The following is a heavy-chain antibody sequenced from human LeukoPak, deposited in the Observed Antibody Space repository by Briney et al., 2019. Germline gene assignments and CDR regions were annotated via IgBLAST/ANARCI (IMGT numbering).Heavy chain of an antibody. Sequence: GGSLRLSCAASGFTVSSNCISWVRQAPGKGLEWVSVIYSGGSTYYADSVKGRFTISRDNSKNTLYLQMNSLRAEDTAVYYCARGYCSGGSCYALDYWGQGTLVTVSS. V-gene: IGHV3-53*01. CDR2: IYSGGST. D-gene: IGHD2-15*01. CDR3: ARGYCSGGSCYALDY. J-gene: IGHJ4*02. CDR1: GFTVSSNC.